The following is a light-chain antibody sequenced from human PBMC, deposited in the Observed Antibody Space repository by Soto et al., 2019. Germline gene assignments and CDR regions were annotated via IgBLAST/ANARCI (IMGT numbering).Light chain of an antibody. CDR3: QQSYTPPWT. J-gene: IGKJ1*01. CDR2: AAS. CDR1: QTVFKY. V-gene: IGKV1-39*01. Sequence: DIQMTQSPSSLSVSLGDRVTITCRASQTVFKYLNWYHQKPGKAPKLLIYAASTLQVGIPSRFSGSGSVTDFTLTINSLQPEDSGTYFCQQSYTPPWTFGQGTKVEI.